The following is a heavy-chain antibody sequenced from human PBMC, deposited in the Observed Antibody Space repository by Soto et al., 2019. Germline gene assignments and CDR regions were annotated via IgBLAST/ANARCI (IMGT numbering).Heavy chain of an antibody. CDR3: ARDAALKWFDP. D-gene: IGHD2-15*01. J-gene: IGHJ5*02. V-gene: IGHV4-31*11. CDR1: GGSISSGGYS. Sequence: SETLSLTCAVSGGSISSGGYSWSWIRQPPGKGLEWIGFVYYSGSTYYNPSLKSRVIISVDTSKKQFSLKLSSVTAADTAVYYCARDAALKWFDPWGQGTLVTVSS. CDR2: VYYSGST.